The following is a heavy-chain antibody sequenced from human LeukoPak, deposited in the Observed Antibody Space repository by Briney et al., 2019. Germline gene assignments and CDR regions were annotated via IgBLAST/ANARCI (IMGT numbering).Heavy chain of an antibody. J-gene: IGHJ4*02. D-gene: IGHD6-19*01. Sequence: GGSLRLSCAASGFTFDDYTMHWVRQAPGKGLEWVSLISWDGGSTYYADSVKGRFTISRDNSKNSLYLQMNRLRAEDTALYYCAKVNGRRVLGSSGLFWGQGTLVTVSS. CDR2: ISWDGGST. CDR1: GFTFDDYT. V-gene: IGHV3-43*01. CDR3: AKVNGRRVLGSSGLF.